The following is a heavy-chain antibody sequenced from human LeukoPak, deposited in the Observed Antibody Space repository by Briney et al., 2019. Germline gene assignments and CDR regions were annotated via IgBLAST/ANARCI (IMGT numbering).Heavy chain of an antibody. CDR2: ISSSSSYI. CDR3: ARSERGGYSYGPFDY. V-gene: IGHV3-21*04. D-gene: IGHD5-18*01. J-gene: IGHJ4*02. CDR1: GFTFSTYS. Sequence: SGGSLRLSCAASGFTFSTYSMNWVRQAPGKGLEWVSSISSSSSYIFYADSVKGRFTISRDNAKNSLYLQMNSLRAEDTAVYYCARSERGGYSYGPFDYWGQGTLVTVSS.